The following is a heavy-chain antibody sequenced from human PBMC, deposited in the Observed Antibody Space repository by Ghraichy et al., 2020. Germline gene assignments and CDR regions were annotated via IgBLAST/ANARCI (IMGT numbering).Heavy chain of an antibody. CDR3: ARVPVAGTSYYYYGMDV. D-gene: IGHD6-19*01. Sequence: ASVKVSCKASGYTFTSYGISWVRQAPGQGLEWMGWISAYNGNTNYAQKLQGRVTMTTDTSTSTAYMELRSLRSDDTAVYYCARVPVAGTSYYYYGMDVWGQGTTVTVSS. CDR1: GYTFTSYG. V-gene: IGHV1-18*01. J-gene: IGHJ6*02. CDR2: ISAYNGNT.